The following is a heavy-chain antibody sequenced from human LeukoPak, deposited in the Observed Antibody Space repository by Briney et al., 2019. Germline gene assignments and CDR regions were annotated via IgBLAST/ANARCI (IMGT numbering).Heavy chain of an antibody. CDR3: ARSERGCSGGSCYSSMDY. D-gene: IGHD2-15*01. V-gene: IGHV3-23*01. CDR1: GFTFSSYA. CDR2: ISGSGCST. J-gene: IGHJ4*02. Sequence: GRCLRLSCAASGFTFSSYAMSWVRQAPGKGLEEGSVISGSGCSTFYADSAKGRFPIPRDNSKNTLYLQMNSVRAENTAVYYCARSERGCSGGSCYSSMDYWGQGTLVTVSS.